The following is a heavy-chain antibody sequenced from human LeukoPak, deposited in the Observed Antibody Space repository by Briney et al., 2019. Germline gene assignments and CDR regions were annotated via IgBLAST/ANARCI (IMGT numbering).Heavy chain of an antibody. V-gene: IGHV1-69*04. D-gene: IGHD4-17*01. CDR3: ARGNSDYGETYYFDY. Sequence: ASVKVSCKASGGTFNSYAITWVRQAPGQGLEWMGRIIPILGIANYAQKFQGRVTITAYTFTSTAYMELSSLRSEDTAVYYCARGNSDYGETYYFDYWGQGTLVTVSS. CDR2: IIPILGIA. CDR1: GGTFNSYA. J-gene: IGHJ4*02.